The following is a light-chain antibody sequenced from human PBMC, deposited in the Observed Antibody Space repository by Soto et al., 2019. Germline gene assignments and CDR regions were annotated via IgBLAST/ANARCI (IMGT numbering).Light chain of an antibody. V-gene: IGKV3-20*01. Sequence: EIVLTQSPGTLSLSPGERATLSCRASQSISSSYLAWYQQKPGQAPWLLIYGASSRATDIPDRFSGSGSGTDFTLTISRLEPEDVAVYYCQQYGSSPFTFGPGTKVDIK. J-gene: IGKJ3*01. CDR1: QSISSSY. CDR2: GAS. CDR3: QQYGSSPFT.